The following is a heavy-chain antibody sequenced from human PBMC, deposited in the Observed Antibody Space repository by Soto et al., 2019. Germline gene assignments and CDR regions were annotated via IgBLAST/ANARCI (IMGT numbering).Heavy chain of an antibody. V-gene: IGHV3-15*01. D-gene: IGHD4-17*01. CDR2: IKSKTDGGTT. CDR1: GFTFSNAW. Sequence: EVQLVESGGGLVKPGGSLRLSCAASGFTFSNAWMSWVRLAPGKGLEWIGRIKSKTDGGTTDFAAPVKGRFTISRDESKNTLYLQMNSLKTEDTAVYYCTTNMTTPSYGMDVWGQGTTVTVSS. J-gene: IGHJ6*02. CDR3: TTNMTTPSYGMDV.